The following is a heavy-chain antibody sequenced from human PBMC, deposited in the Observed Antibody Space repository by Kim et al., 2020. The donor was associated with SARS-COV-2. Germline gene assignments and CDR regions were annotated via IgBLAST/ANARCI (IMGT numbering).Heavy chain of an antibody. CDR3: ARDSRIAAAGPQKTTAGY. J-gene: IGHJ4*02. V-gene: IGHV1-3*01. CDR1: GYTFTSYA. CDR2: INAGNGNT. Sequence: ASVKVSCKASGYTFTSYAMHWVRQAPGQRLEWMGWINAGNGNTKYSQKFQGRVTITRDTSASTAYMELSSLRSEDTAVYYCARDSRIAAAGPQKTTAGYWGQGTLVTVSS. D-gene: IGHD6-13*01.